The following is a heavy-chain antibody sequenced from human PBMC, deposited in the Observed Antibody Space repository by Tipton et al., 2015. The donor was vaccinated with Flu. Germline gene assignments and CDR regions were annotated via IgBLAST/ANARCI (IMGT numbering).Heavy chain of an antibody. J-gene: IGHJ4*02. V-gene: IGHV3-30-3*01. D-gene: IGHD5-12*01. CDR3: ARSALYSGYDFLGYFDY. Sequence: SLRLSCAASGFTFSSYAMHWVRQAPGKGLEWVAVISYDGSNKYYADSVKGRFTISRDNSKNTLYLQMNSLRAEDTAVYYCARSALYSGYDFLGYFDYWGQGTLVTVSS. CDR1: GFTFSSYA. CDR2: ISYDGSNK.